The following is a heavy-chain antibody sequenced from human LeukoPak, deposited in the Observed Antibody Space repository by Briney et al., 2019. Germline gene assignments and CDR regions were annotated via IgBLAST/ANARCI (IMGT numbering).Heavy chain of an antibody. Sequence: SVKVSCKATGGTFSSYAISWVRQAPGQGLEWMGRIIPIFGTANYAQKFQGRVTITTDESTSTAYMELSSLRSEDTAVYYCAQGAIAVAGYHAFDIWGQGTMVTVSS. CDR2: IIPIFGTA. CDR1: GGTFSSYA. D-gene: IGHD6-19*01. J-gene: IGHJ3*02. CDR3: AQGAIAVAGYHAFDI. V-gene: IGHV1-69*05.